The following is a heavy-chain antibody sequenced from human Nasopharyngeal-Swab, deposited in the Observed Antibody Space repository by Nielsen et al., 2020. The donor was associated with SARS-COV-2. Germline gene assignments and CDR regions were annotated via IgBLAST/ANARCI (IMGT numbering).Heavy chain of an antibody. CDR2: VDREDGET. J-gene: IGHJ6*02. V-gene: IGHV1-24*01. D-gene: IGHD6-19*01. Sequence: ASVKVSCKVSGYTLTELSMHWVRQAPGKGREGMGGVDREDGETIYAQKFQGRVTMTEDTSTDTAYMELSSLRSEDTAVYYCATGAAVAGTPISYYYYYGMDVWGQGTTVTVSS. CDR3: ATGAAVAGTPISYYYYYGMDV. CDR1: GYTLTELS.